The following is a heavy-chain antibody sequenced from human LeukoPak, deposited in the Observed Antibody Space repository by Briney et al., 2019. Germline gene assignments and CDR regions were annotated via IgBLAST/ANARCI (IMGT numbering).Heavy chain of an antibody. CDR1: GFTFSSYA. CDR3: ARDYYGSGSYYPLNY. V-gene: IGHV3-33*01. J-gene: IGHJ4*02. Sequence: PGKSLRLSCAASGFTFSSYAMHWVRQAPGKGLEWVTVIWYDGSNKYYADSVQGRFTISRDNSKNTLYLQMNSLRAEDTAVYYYARDYYGSGSYYPLNYWGQGTLVTVSS. CDR2: IWYDGSNK. D-gene: IGHD3-10*01.